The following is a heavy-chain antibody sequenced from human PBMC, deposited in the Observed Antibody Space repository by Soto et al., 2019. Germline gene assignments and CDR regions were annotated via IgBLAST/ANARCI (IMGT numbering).Heavy chain of an antibody. V-gene: IGHV4-61*02. CDR1: GGSIRNGDYY. Sequence: SETLSLTCTVSGGSIRNGDYYWSWIRQPAGKGLEWIGRIYNGGIPLIHPSLESRVALSLDTSKNQFSLTLSSVTAADTAIYYCASQDYDKSVYYFDYWGRGTLVTVSS. J-gene: IGHJ4*02. CDR3: ASQDYDKSVYYFDY. D-gene: IGHD3-22*01. CDR2: IYNGGIP.